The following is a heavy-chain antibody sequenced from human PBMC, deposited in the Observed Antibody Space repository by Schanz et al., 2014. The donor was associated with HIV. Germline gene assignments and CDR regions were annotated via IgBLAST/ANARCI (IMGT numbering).Heavy chain of an antibody. J-gene: IGHJ6*02. CDR1: GGSFSSYA. CDR2: IIPIFGTP. D-gene: IGHD2-21*01. CDR3: AREPDVVVSQNHYYYYGMDV. V-gene: IGHV1-69*01. Sequence: QVQLVQSGAEVKKPGSSVKVSCKASGGSFSSYAINWVRQAPGQGLEWMGGIIPIFGTPNYAQKFQGRVTITADESTDTAYMELRSLRSEDTAVYYCAREPDVVVSQNHYYYYGMDVWGQGTTVTVS.